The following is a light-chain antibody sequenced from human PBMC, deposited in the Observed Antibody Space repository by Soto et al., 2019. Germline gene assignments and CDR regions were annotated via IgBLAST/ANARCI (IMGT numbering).Light chain of an antibody. CDR2: EVS. CDR1: SSDVGSYNL. V-gene: IGLV2-23*02. J-gene: IGLJ2*01. Sequence: QSALTQPASVSGSPGQSITISCTGTSSDVGSYNLVSWYQQHPGKAPKVMIYEVSKRPSGVSNRFSGSKSGNTASLTITGLQAEDEADYHCCSYAGSRTVVFGGGTKVTVL. CDR3: CSYAGSRTVV.